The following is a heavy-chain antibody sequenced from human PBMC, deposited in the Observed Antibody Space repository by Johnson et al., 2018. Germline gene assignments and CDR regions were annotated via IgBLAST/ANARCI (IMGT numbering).Heavy chain of an antibody. Sequence: QVQLVQSGGGVVQSGRSLRLSCAASGFTFNSYTMHWVRQAPGKGLEWVAVISYDGDNKYYADSVKGRFTLARDSYKKTVYLEMNSLRLEDTAVYYCAKDSVVAAPFYYYMDVWGKGTTVIVSS. CDR2: ISYDGDNK. D-gene: IGHD5/OR15-5a*01. CDR1: GFTFNSYT. V-gene: IGHV3-30*18. J-gene: IGHJ6*03. CDR3: AKDSVVAAPFYYYMDV.